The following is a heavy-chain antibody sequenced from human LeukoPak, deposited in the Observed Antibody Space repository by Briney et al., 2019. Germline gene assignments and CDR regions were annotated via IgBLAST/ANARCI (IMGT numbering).Heavy chain of an antibody. J-gene: IGHJ4*02. D-gene: IGHD3-3*01. V-gene: IGHV4-34*01. CDR2: INHSGST. Sequence: SETLSLTCAVYGGSFSGYYWSWIRQPPGKGLEWIGEINHSGSTNYNPSLKSRVTISVDTSKNQFSLKLSSVTAADTAVYYCARVSYDFWSGYGSTSFDYWGQGTLVTVSS. CDR1: GGSFSGYY. CDR3: ARVSYDFWSGYGSTSFDY.